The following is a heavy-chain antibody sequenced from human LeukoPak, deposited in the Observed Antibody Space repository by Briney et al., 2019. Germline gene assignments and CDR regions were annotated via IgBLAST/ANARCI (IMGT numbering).Heavy chain of an antibody. CDR1: GGSFSGYY. CDR3: ARGPSGYHNT. CDR2: VNHSGST. Sequence: PSETLSLTCAVYGGSFSGYYWSWIRQPPGKGLEWIGEVNHSGSTNYNPSLKSRVTISVDTSKNQFSLKLSSVTAADTAVYYCARGPSGYHNTGGQGTLVTVSS. J-gene: IGHJ4*02. D-gene: IGHD5-12*01. V-gene: IGHV4-34*01.